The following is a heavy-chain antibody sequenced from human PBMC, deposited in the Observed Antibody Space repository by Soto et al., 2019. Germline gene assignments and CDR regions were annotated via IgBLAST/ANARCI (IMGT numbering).Heavy chain of an antibody. CDR2: IWYDGSEK. D-gene: IGHD5-18*01. CDR3: ARWGYGKIFDY. Sequence: QVQLVQSGGGVVQPGRSLQLSCAASGFTFSSNGMHWVRQAPGKGLEWVAVIWYDGSEKYYADAVKGRFTVSRDNSKNTLFLQMNRLRVEDTAVYYCARWGYGKIFDYWGQGTLVTVSS. V-gene: IGHV3-33*01. J-gene: IGHJ4*02. CDR1: GFTFSSNG.